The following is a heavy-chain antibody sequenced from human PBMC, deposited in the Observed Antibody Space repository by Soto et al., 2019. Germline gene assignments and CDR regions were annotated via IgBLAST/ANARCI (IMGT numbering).Heavy chain of an antibody. CDR3: AGSASTVTTLDY. D-gene: IGHD1-1*01. CDR1: GGSISSGGYS. Sequence: QLQLQESGSGLVKPSQTLSLTCAVSGGSISSGGYSWSWIRQPPGKGLEWVGYIYHSGSTYYNPSLQSRVTISVDRSKNQLSLKLSSVTAADTAVYYCAGSASTVTTLDYWGQGTLVTVSS. J-gene: IGHJ4*02. CDR2: IYHSGST. V-gene: IGHV4-30-2*01.